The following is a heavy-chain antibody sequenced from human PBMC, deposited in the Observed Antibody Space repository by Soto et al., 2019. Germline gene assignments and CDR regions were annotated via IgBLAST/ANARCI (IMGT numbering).Heavy chain of an antibody. J-gene: IGHJ6*02. CDR3: AKDQYYDFWSGYYTYHYYGMDV. V-gene: IGHV3-23*04. CDR2: ISGSGGST. CDR1: GFTFSSYA. Sequence: VQLEESGGGVVQPGRSLRLSCAASGFTFSSYAMSWVRQAPGKGLEWVSAISGSGGSTYYADSVKGRFTISRDNSKNTLYLQMNSLRAEDTAVYYCAKDQYYDFWSGYYTYHYYGMDVWGQGTTVTVSS. D-gene: IGHD3-3*01.